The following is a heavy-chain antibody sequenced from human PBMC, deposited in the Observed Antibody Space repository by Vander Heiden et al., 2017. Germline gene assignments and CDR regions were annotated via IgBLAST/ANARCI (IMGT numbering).Heavy chain of an antibody. CDR3: ARQDYGGNSERVPFNI. D-gene: IGHD4-17*01. J-gene: IGHJ3*02. V-gene: IGHV5-51*07. CDR2: IFPGDSDT. Sequence: QMPGKGLEWMGIIFPGDSDTRYSPSFQGQVTISADKSISTAYLQWSSLKASDTAMYYCARQDYGGNSERVPFNIWGQGTMVTVSS.